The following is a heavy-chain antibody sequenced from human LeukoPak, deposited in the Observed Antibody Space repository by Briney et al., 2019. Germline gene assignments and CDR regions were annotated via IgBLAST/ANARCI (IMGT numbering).Heavy chain of an antibody. J-gene: IGHJ4*02. V-gene: IGHV4-59*08. Sequence: PSETLSLTCTVSGGSISSYYWSWIRQPPGKGLEWIGYIYYSGSTNYNPSLKSRVTISVDTSKNQFSLKLSSVTAADTAVYYCARTSWLAYFDYWGQGTLVTVSS. D-gene: IGHD6-19*01. CDR2: IYYSGST. CDR3: ARTSWLAYFDY. CDR1: GGSISSYY.